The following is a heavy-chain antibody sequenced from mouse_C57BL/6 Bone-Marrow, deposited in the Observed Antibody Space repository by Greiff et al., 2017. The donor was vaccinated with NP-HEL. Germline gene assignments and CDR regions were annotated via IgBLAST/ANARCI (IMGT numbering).Heavy chain of an antibody. Sequence: EVQLQQSGTVLARPGASVKMSCKTSGYTFTSYWMHWVKQRPGQGLEWIGDIYPGNSDTSYNQKFKGKAKLTAVTSASTAYMGLSSLTNDDSAVYYCTEGRWLLGAMDYWGQGTSVTVSS. CDR3: TEGRWLLGAMDY. D-gene: IGHD2-3*01. CDR2: IYPGNSDT. V-gene: IGHV1-5*01. J-gene: IGHJ4*01. CDR1: GYTFTSYW.